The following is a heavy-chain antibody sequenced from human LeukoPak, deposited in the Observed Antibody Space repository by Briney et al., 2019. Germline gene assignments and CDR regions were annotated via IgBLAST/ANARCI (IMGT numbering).Heavy chain of an antibody. Sequence: PGRSLRLSCTASGFTFGDYAMSWVRQAPGKGLEWVGFIRSKAYGGTTEYAASVKGRFTISRDDSKSIAYLQMNSLKTEDTAFYYCARGPTQLWIHNGIDVWGQGTTVTVSS. CDR3: ARGPTQLWIHNGIDV. V-gene: IGHV3-49*04. CDR2: IRSKAYGGTT. D-gene: IGHD5-18*01. J-gene: IGHJ6*02. CDR1: GFTFGDYA.